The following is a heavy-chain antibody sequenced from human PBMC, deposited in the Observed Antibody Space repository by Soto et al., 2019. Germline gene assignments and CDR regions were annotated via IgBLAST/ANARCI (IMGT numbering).Heavy chain of an antibody. CDR2: INPKSGGT. CDR1: GYIFSDNY. V-gene: IGHV1-2*02. CDR3: ARAREDSSGWFDY. Sequence: QVQLVQSGAEVKQPGASMKVSCKASGYIFSDNYIHWVRQAPGQGLEWMAWINPKSGGTNYARNFQGRVTWTRDTSISTAYMDLSRLTSDDTAVYYCARAREDSSGWFDYWGQGTLVTVSS. J-gene: IGHJ4*02. D-gene: IGHD6-19*01.